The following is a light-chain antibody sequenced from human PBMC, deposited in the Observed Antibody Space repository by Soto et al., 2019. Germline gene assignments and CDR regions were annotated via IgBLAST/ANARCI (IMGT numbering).Light chain of an antibody. CDR3: SSYTSSTGYV. Sequence: QSVLTQPASVSGSPGQSITISCTGTSSDVGGYNYVSWYQQHPGKAPKLMIYEVSNRPSGVSNRFSGSKSGNTASLTISGLQAEDEADHYCSSYTSSTGYVFGTGTKV. J-gene: IGLJ1*01. CDR1: SSDVGGYNY. V-gene: IGLV2-14*01. CDR2: EVS.